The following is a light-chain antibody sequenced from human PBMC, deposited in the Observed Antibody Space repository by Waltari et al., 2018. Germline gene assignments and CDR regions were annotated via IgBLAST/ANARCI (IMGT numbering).Light chain of an antibody. V-gene: IGKV3-20*01. Sequence: CGASQSVSTYLAWSQQKPGQAPRLLIYHASTRATGIPDRFSGSGSGTDFSLTISRLEPEDFAMYYCHQYVESPATFGQGTKVEIK. CDR2: HAS. CDR1: QSVSTY. J-gene: IGKJ1*01. CDR3: HQYVESPAT.